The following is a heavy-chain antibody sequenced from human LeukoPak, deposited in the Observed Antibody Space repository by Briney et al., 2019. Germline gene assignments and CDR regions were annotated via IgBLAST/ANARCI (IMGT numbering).Heavy chain of an antibody. CDR2: IYRGGSP. CDR1: GFSVSSNY. Sequence: GGSLRLSCAASGFSVSSNYMSWVRQAPGKGLEWVSVIYRGGSPYYADSVNGRFSISRDNSKKTRSLQMNSRRPEGTAVYYCARELRASGWYVAYWGQGTLVTVPS. CDR3: ARELRASGWYVAY. D-gene: IGHD6-19*01. J-gene: IGHJ4*02. V-gene: IGHV3-53*01.